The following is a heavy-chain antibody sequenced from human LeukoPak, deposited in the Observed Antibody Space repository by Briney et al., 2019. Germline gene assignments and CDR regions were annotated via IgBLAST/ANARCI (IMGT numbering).Heavy chain of an antibody. CDR1: GFTFTNYA. CDR2: ISFDGSNK. CDR3: TRARGIAAGGTYFGSVHDAFDI. Sequence: GGSLRLSCAASGFTFTNYAMHWVRQAPGKGLEWVAVISFDGSNKWYADSVKGRFTISRDNSKNTLYLQMNSLRAEDTAVYYCTRARGIAAGGTYFGSVHDAFDIWGQGTMVTVSS. V-gene: IGHV3-30*04. J-gene: IGHJ3*02. D-gene: IGHD6-13*01.